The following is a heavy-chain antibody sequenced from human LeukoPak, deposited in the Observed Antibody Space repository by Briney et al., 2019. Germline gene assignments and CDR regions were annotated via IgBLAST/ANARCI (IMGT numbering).Heavy chain of an antibody. CDR1: GFTFSSYS. Sequence: GGSLRLSCTVSGFTFSSYSMNWVRQAPGKGLEWVSYISSSSSTIYYADSVKGRFTISRDNAKNSLYLQMNSLRAEDTAVYYCASSVGAARGHDAFDIWGQGTMVTVSS. D-gene: IGHD3-16*01. J-gene: IGHJ3*02. V-gene: IGHV3-48*01. CDR2: ISSSSSTI. CDR3: ASSVGAARGHDAFDI.